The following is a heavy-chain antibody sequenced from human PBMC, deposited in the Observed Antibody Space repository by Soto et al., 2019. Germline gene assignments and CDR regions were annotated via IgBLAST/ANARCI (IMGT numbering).Heavy chain of an antibody. J-gene: IGHJ6*03. Sequence: VASVKVSCKASGGTFTSYDINWVRQATGQGLEWMGWMNPNSGNTGYAQKFQGRVTMTRNTSISTAYMELSSLRSEDTAVHYCARARNKGYYYYYYMDVWGKGTTVTVSS. V-gene: IGHV1-8*01. CDR2: MNPNSGNT. CDR1: GGTFTSYD. CDR3: ARARNKGYYYYYYMDV.